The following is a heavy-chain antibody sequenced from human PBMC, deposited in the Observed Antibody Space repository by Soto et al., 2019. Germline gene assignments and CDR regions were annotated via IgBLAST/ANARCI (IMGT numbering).Heavy chain of an antibody. CDR3: ARRRYYYDSSGYTDY. D-gene: IGHD3-22*01. CDR1: GGSISSSSYY. J-gene: IGHJ4*02. Sequence: SETLSLTCTVSGGSISSSSYYWGWIRQPPGKGLEWIGSIYYSGSTYYNPSLKSRVTISVDTSKNQFSLKLSSVTAADTAVYYCARRRYYYDSSGYTDYWGQGTLVTVSS. CDR2: IYYSGST. V-gene: IGHV4-39*01.